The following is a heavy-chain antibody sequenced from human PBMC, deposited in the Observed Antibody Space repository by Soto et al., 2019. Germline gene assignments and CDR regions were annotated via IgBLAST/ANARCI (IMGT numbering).Heavy chain of an antibody. CDR1: GYSFSNSG. CDR3: ARDEYNNGRNWLNP. V-gene: IGHV1-18*01. D-gene: IGHD2-8*01. J-gene: IGHJ5*02. CDR2: ISTYNGNT. Sequence: QVELVQSGPEVKKPGASVKVSCKASGYSFSNSGFSWMRQAPGQGLEWMGWISTYNGNTNYAQKVQGRLSMTRYTSTITAFMELTTLRSDDTAVYYCARDEYNNGRNWLNPWGQGTLVTVTS.